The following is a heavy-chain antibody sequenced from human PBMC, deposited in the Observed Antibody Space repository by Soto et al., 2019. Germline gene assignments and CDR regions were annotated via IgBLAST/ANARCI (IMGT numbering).Heavy chain of an antibody. CDR1: GGFVTSGSYY. J-gene: IGHJ3*02. D-gene: IGHD1-1*01. V-gene: IGHV4-34*01. CDR2: MSHCGGT. CDR3: ARVERGTATTVVAAFDI. Sequence: QVQLQQWGAGLLKPSETLSLTCAVYGGFVTSGSYYWSWIRQPPGKGLEWIGEMSHCGGTHFNPSLKSRVTISVDTSKNQFTLKMSSVTAADTALYYCARVERGTATTVVAAFDIWGPGTMVTVSS.